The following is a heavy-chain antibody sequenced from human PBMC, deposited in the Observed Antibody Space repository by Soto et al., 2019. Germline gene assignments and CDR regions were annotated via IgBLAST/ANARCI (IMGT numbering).Heavy chain of an antibody. J-gene: IGHJ6*02. V-gene: IGHV1-69*13. CDR3: ARDREYQLLRPPGYGMDV. D-gene: IGHD2-2*01. Sequence: ASVKVSCKASGGTFSSYAISWVRQAPGQGLEWMGGIIPIFGTANYAQKFQGRVTITADESTSTAYMELSSLRSEDTAVYYCARDREYQLLRPPGYGMDVWGQGTTVTVSS. CDR2: IIPIFGTA. CDR1: GGTFSSYA.